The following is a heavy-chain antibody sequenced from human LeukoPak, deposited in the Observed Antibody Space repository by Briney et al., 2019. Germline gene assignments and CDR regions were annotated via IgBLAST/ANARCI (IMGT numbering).Heavy chain of an antibody. Sequence: GASVKVSCKASGGTFSSYAISWVRQAPGQGLEWMGGIIPIFGTANYAQKFQGRVTITADESTSTAYMELSSLRSEDTAVYYCADGRDGYNDAFDIWGQGTMVTVSS. V-gene: IGHV1-69*13. CDR1: GGTFSSYA. J-gene: IGHJ3*02. D-gene: IGHD5-24*01. CDR2: IIPIFGTA. CDR3: ADGRDGYNDAFDI.